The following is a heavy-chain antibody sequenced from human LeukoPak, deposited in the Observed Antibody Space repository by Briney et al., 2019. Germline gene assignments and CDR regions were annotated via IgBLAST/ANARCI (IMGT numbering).Heavy chain of an antibody. J-gene: IGHJ4*02. CDR1: GFTFSDYY. CDR2: ISSSGSTI. V-gene: IGHV3-11*04. CDR3: ARDYYDSSGYFIFDY. Sequence: PGGSLRLSCAASGFTFSDYYMSWIRQAPGKGLEWVLYISSSGSTIYYADSVKGRFTISRDNAKNSLYLQMNSLRAEDTAVYYCARDYYDSSGYFIFDYWGQGTLVTVSS. D-gene: IGHD3-22*01.